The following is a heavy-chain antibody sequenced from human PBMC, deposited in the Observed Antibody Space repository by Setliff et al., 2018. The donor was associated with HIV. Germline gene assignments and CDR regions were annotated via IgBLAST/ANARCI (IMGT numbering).Heavy chain of an antibody. D-gene: IGHD3-22*01. Sequence: SETLSLTCTVSGGSISSSSYYWGWIRQPPGKGLEWIGSIYYSGSTYYNPSLKSRXTISVDTSKNQFSLKLSSVTAADTAVYYCARLVVITTNFDYWGQGTLVTVSS. CDR2: IYYSGST. CDR3: ARLVVITTNFDY. CDR1: GGSISSSSYY. V-gene: IGHV4-39*01. J-gene: IGHJ4*02.